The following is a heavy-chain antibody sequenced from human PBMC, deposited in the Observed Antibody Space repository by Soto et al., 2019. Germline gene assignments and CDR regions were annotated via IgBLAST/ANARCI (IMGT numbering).Heavy chain of an antibody. Sequence: PWGSLRVACVPSGFTFSIYSMNWVRQAPGKGLDLVSSISSSSSYIYYADSVKGRFTISRDNAKNSLYLQMNSLRAEDTAVYYCARDRLQGRGYSYAHTFWFDPWGQGTLVTVSS. V-gene: IGHV3-21*01. J-gene: IGHJ5*02. D-gene: IGHD5-18*01. CDR1: GFTFSIYS. CDR3: ARDRLQGRGYSYAHTFWFDP. CDR2: ISSSSSYI.